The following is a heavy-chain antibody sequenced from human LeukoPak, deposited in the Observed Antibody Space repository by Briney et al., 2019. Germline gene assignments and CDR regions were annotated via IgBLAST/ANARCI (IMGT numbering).Heavy chain of an antibody. D-gene: IGHD3-10*01. CDR2: INPNSGGT. J-gene: IGHJ4*02. CDR3: AREDTMVRGSHQDY. Sequence: GASVKVSCKASGYTFTGYYMHWVRQAPGQGLEWMGWINPNSGGTNYAQKLQGRVTMTTDTSTSTAYMELRSLRSDDTAVYYCAREDTMVRGSHQDYWGQGTLVTVSS. CDR1: GYTFTGYY. V-gene: IGHV1-2*02.